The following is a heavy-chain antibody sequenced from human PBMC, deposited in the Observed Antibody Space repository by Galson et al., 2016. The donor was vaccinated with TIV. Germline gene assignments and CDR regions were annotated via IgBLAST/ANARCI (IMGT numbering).Heavy chain of an antibody. J-gene: IGHJ4*02. CDR2: INEAGSEK. Sequence: SLRLSCAVSGFTFSKNWMSWVRQAPGKGLEWVANINEAGSEKFYVDSVKGRFTISRENAKNSLFLKINSLRPEDTAVYYCGRAQYSNGWLLFDAWGPGTLVTVSS. CDR1: GFTFSKNW. V-gene: IGHV3-7*01. D-gene: IGHD6-19*01. CDR3: GRAQYSNGWLLFDA.